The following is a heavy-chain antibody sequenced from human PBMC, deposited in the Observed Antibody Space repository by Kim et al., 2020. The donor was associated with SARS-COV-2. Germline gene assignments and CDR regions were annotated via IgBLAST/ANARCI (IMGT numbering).Heavy chain of an antibody. D-gene: IGHD1-1*01. CDR1: GYTFTSYY. V-gene: IGHV1-46*01. Sequence: ASVKVSCKASGYTFTSYYMHWVRQAPGQGLEWMGIINPSGGSTSYAQKFQGRVTMTRDTSTSTVYMELSSLRSEDTAVYYCARDLPSWMGWNVLGDNYYYYGMDVWGQGTTVTVSS. CDR3: ARDLPSWMGWNVLGDNYYYYGMDV. CDR2: INPSGGST. J-gene: IGHJ6*02.